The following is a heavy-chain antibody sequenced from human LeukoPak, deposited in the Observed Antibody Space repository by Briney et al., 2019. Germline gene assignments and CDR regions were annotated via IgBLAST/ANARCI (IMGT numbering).Heavy chain of an antibody. CDR1: GYTFTSYY. CDR3: ARTSKAHDCSGSSCLPRAFHI. D-gene: IGHD2-15*01. J-gene: IGHJ3*02. V-gene: IGHV1-46*01. CDR2: INPSGGST. Sequence: ASVKVSCKRSGYTFTSYYRHWVRQAPGQGLEWMGIINPSGGSTSYAQKFQGRVTMTRDTYTSTVYMELSSLKSEDTAVYCCARTSKAHDCSGSSCLPRAFHIWPQETMLTLST.